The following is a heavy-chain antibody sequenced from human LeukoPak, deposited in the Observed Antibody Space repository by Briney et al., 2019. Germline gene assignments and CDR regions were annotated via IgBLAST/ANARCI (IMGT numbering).Heavy chain of an antibody. V-gene: IGHV3-30*03. D-gene: IGHD5-12*01. CDR3: ARGEVATTYYYGMDV. Sequence: GSLRLSCAASRFTFSTYGMHWVRQAPGKGLEWVAVISYDGNNQYYADSVKGRFTISRDNSKSTLYLQMNSLRGEDTAVYYCARGEVATTYYYGMDVWGQGTTVTVSS. J-gene: IGHJ6*02. CDR1: RFTFSTYG. CDR2: ISYDGNNQ.